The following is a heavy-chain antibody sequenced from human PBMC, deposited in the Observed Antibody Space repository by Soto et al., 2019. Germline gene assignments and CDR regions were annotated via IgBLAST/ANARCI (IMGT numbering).Heavy chain of an antibody. V-gene: IGHV4-59*01. CDR3: AREYANSPEAFDF. CDR1: GGSISSYY. J-gene: IGHJ4*02. CDR2: IYYSGST. Sequence: YETLSLTCTFSGGSISSYYWSWIRQPPGKGLEWIGYIYYSGSTNYNPSLKSRVTISVDTSKNQFSLKLSSVTAADTAVFYCAREYANSPEAFDFWGQGALVTVSS. D-gene: IGHD2-2*01.